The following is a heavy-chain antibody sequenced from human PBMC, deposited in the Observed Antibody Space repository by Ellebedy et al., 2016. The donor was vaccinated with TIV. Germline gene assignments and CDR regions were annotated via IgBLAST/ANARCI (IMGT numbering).Heavy chain of an antibody. CDR1: GGSITSSTYY. D-gene: IGHD6-19*01. CDR3: ARPESGGWYVGTFHY. CDR2: VFYGEST. V-gene: IGHV4-39*07. J-gene: IGHJ4*02. Sequence: MPSETLSLTCTVSGGSITSSTYYWGWIRQSPGKGLEWIGSVFYGESTFYNPSLRSRVTISVDTSKNQLSLTLSSVTAADTAIYYCARPESGGWYVGTFHYWGQGTPVTVSS.